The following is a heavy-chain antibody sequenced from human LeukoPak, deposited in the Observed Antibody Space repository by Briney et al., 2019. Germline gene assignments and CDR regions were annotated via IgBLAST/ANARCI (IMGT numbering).Heavy chain of an antibody. D-gene: IGHD6-19*01. V-gene: IGHV4-4*02. Sequence: PSGTLSLTCAVSGGSISSSNWWSWVRQPPGKGLEWIGEIYHSGSTNYNPSLKSRVTISVDKSKNQFSLKLSSVTAADTAVYYCARHTRRGGQYSSGWLNWFDPWGQGTLVTVSS. CDR3: ARHTRRGGQYSSGWLNWFDP. CDR1: GGSISSSNW. CDR2: IYHSGST. J-gene: IGHJ5*02.